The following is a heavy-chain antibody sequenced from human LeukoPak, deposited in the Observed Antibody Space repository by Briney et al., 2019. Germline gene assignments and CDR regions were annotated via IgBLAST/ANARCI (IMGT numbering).Heavy chain of an antibody. V-gene: IGHV3-23*01. D-gene: IGHD2-2*01. J-gene: IGHJ4*02. CDR2: LSGSAGST. CDR1: GFTFSSYA. Sequence: GGSLRLSCAASGFTFSSYAMSWVRQAPGKGLEWVSVLSGSAGSTYYADSVEGRFTISRDNSKNTLYLQMNSLRAEDTAIYYCAKDLRLDCSTTSCYLLDYWGQGTLVTVSS. CDR3: AKDLRLDCSTTSCYLLDY.